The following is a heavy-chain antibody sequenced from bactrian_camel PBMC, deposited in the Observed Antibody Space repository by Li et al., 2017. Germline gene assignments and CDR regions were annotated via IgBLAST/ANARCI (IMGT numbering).Heavy chain of an antibody. Sequence: VQLVESGGGSVQAGGSLTLSCTTSGFTLSRSCMVWFRQAAGKEREAVAVIYRGGGRTVYADTVKGRFTISRDKAKKTVYLQMNDLKPDDTAMYYCAVDPSFRFCSSRGKVLDDAHWGQGTQVTVS. J-gene: IGHJ4*01. CDR3: AVDPSFRFCSSRGKVLDDAH. CDR2: IYRGGGRT. V-gene: IGHV3S40*01. CDR1: GFTLSRSC. D-gene: IGHD1*01.